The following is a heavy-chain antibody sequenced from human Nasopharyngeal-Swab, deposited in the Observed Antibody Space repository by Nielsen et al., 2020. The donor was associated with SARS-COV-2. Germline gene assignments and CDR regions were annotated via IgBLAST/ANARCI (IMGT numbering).Heavy chain of an antibody. CDR2: IYYRGST. CDR3: ARGGSGFLHYVFDY. J-gene: IGHJ4*02. V-gene: IGHV4-59*01. Sequence: SETLSLTCTVSGGSISSYYWSWIRQPPGKGLEWIGYIYYRGSTNYNPSLKSRVTITVDTSKNQFSLKLSSVTAADTAVYYCARGGSGFLHYVFDYWGQGTLVTVSS. CDR1: GGSISSYY. D-gene: IGHD6-19*01.